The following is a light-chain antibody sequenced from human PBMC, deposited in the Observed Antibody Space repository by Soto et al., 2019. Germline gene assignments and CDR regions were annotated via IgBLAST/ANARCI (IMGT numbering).Light chain of an antibody. CDR2: DAS. Sequence: DIQMTQSPSTLSASVGDRVTITCRASQSISSWLAWYQQKPGKAPKLLIYDASSLESGVPSRFSGSGSGTEFPLTISSLQPDDFATYYCQQYNSYGTFCQGTKLEIK. V-gene: IGKV1-5*01. CDR3: QQYNSYGT. CDR1: QSISSW. J-gene: IGKJ2*02.